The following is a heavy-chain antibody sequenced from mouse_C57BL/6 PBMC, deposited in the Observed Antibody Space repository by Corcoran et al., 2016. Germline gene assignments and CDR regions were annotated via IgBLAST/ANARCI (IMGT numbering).Heavy chain of an antibody. D-gene: IGHD1-1*01. CDR3: ARIPYYGSSYHDY. Sequence: QIQLVQSGPELKKPGETVKISCKASGYTFTTYGMSWVKQAPGKGLKWMGWINTYSGVPTYADDFKGRFAFSLETSASTAYLQINNLKNEDTATYFCARIPYYGSSYHDYWGQGTTLTVSS. CDR2: INTYSGVP. CDR1: GYTFTTYG. J-gene: IGHJ2*01. V-gene: IGHV9-3*01.